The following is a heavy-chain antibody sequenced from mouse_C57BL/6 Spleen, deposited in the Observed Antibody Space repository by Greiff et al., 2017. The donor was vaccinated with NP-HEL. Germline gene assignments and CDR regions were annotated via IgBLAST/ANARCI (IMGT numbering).Heavy chain of an antibody. V-gene: IGHV14-4*01. D-gene: IGHD2-1*01. CDR3: TPYGNGFAY. CDR2: IDPENGDT. Sequence: VQLQQSGAELVRPGASVKLSCTASGFNIKDDYMHWVKQRPEQGLEWIGWIDPENGDTEYASKFQGKATITADTSSNTAYLQLSSLTSEDTAVYYCTPYGNGFAYWGQGTLVTVSA. J-gene: IGHJ3*01. CDR1: GFNIKDDY.